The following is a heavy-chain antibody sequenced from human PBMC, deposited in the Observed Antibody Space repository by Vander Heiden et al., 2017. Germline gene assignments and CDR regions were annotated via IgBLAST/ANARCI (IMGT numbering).Heavy chain of an antibody. CDR3: ARVSAPRWPTVTTYNWFDP. D-gene: IGHD4-4*01. CDR1: GGTFSSYA. J-gene: IGHJ5*02. V-gene: IGHV1-69*01. CDR2: IIPIFGTA. Sequence: QVQLVQSGAEVKKPGSSVNVSCKASGGTFSSYAISWVRQAPGQGLEWMGGIIPIFGTANDAQKFQGRVTMTADESTSTAYMELSSLRSEDTAVYYCARVSAPRWPTVTTYNWFDPWGQGTLVTVSS.